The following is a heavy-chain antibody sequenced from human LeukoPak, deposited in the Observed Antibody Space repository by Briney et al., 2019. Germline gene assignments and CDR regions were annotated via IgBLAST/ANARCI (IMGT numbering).Heavy chain of an antibody. D-gene: IGHD1-26*01. CDR1: GYSISSGYY. CDR2: IYHSGST. V-gene: IGHV4-38-2*02. Sequence: SETLSLTCTVSGYSISSGYYWGWIRQPPGKGLEWIGSIYHSGSTYYNPSLKSRVTISVDTSKNQFSLKLSSVTAVDTAVYYCARPIVGATSPYYYMDVWGKGTTVTVSS. CDR3: ARPIVGATSPYYYMDV. J-gene: IGHJ6*03.